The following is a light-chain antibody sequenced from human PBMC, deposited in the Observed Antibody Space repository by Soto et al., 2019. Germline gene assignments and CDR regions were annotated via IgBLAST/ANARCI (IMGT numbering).Light chain of an antibody. J-gene: IGKJ5*01. CDR3: QQYMNWPT. V-gene: IGKV3-15*01. CDR1: QTIKRSS. Sequence: DIFMTQAPSTLSVYPVEGATLSCRASQTIKRSSLAWYQQKPGQPPRLLIFGASTRVAGIPARFSGSGSGTEFSLTISSLQSEDFAVYYCQQYMNWPTFGQGTRLETK. CDR2: GAS.